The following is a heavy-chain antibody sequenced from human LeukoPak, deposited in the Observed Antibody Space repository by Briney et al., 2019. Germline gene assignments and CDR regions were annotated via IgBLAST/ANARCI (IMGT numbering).Heavy chain of an antibody. J-gene: IGHJ4*02. CDR3: VRDRGGSGWYYFDY. D-gene: IGHD6-19*01. V-gene: IGHV3-64*01. Sequence: GGSLRLSCAASGFTFSIYAMRWVRQGPGKGLEHVSGISYNGSQTYYGNSVKDRFTISRDNAKNTVYLQMASLRVDDMAVYYCVRDRGGSGWYYFDYWGQGILVTVSS. CDR1: GFTFSIYA. CDR2: ISYNGSQT.